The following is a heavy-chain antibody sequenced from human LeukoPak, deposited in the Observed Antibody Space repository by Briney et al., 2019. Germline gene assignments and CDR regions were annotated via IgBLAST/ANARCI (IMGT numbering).Heavy chain of an antibody. V-gene: IGHV3-23*01. J-gene: IGHJ5*02. CDR1: GFTFSTHS. CDR3: ARDLGQYYDTSDNWFDP. CDR2: IGGGGAST. Sequence: GGSLTLSCSASGFTFSTHSMSWVRQAPGQGLEWVSDIGGGGASTYYADPVKGRFTISRDNAKNTLNLQMNSLRAEDTAVYYCARDLGQYYDTSDNWFDPWGQGTLVTVSS. D-gene: IGHD3-22*01.